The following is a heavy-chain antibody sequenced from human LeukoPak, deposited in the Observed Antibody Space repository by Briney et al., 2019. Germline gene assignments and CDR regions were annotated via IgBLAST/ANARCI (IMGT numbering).Heavy chain of an antibody. V-gene: IGHV3-21*01. CDR3: ARFETCTSTTCDDTFDI. CDR2: ISSRGSSI. Sequence: PGGSLRLSCAASGFTFSSYSLNWVRQAPGKGLEWVSSISSRGSSIYYAVSVKGRFTISRGNATNSLYLQMNSLRAEDTAVYYCARFETCTSTTCDDTFDIWGQGTTVTVSS. J-gene: IGHJ3*02. CDR1: GFTFSSYS. D-gene: IGHD2-2*01.